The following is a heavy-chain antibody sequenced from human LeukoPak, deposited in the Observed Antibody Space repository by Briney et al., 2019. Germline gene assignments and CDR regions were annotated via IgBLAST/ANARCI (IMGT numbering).Heavy chain of an antibody. CDR2: IYYSGST. Sequence: PSETLSLTCTVSGGSISSYYWSWIRQPPGKGLEWIGSIYYSGSTYYNPSLKSRVTISVDTSKNQFSLKLSSVTAADTAVYYCARSITMVRGVIIGWFDPWGQGTLVTISS. CDR1: GGSISSYY. J-gene: IGHJ5*02. D-gene: IGHD3-10*01. CDR3: ARSITMVRGVIIGWFDP. V-gene: IGHV4-39*01.